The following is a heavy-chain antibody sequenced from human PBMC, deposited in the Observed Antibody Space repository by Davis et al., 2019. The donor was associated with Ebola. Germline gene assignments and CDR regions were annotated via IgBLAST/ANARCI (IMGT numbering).Heavy chain of an antibody. J-gene: IGHJ6*02. V-gene: IGHV1-69*04. D-gene: IGHD3-10*01. Sequence: AASVKVSCKASGGTFSSYAISWVRQAPGQGLEWMGRIIPILGIGNDAQKFPGRVPITADQSTSTAYMELNSPRSDDTAVYYCAREGVGEAKVGAMDVWGQGTTVTVSS. CDR2: IIPILGIG. CDR3: AREGVGEAKVGAMDV. CDR1: GGTFSSYA.